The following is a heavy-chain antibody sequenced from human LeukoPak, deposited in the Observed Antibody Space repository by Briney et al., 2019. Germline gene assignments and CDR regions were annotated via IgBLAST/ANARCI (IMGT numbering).Heavy chain of an antibody. CDR1: GCIFTSYW. CDR3: ARRRGTPHWYFDL. Sequence: GGSLQISCKGSGCIFTSYWIGWVRQMPGKGLEWMGIIYPGDSDTRYSPSFQGQVTISADKSISTAYLQWSSLKASDTAMYYCARRRGTPHWYFDLWGRGTLVTVSS. CDR2: IYPGDSDT. J-gene: IGHJ2*01. D-gene: IGHD1-1*01. V-gene: IGHV5-51*01.